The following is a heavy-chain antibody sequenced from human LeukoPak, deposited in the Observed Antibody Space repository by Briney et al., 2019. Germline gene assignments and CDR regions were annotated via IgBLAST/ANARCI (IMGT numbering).Heavy chain of an antibody. CDR2: IYHSGTT. CDR1: GYSITSSSW. D-gene: IGHD3-10*01. Sequence: PSETLSLTCAVSGYSITSSSWWGWLRQPPGKGLEWIGYIYHSGTTYYNPSLQSRVTMSVDTSKNQFSLKLSSVTAVDTAVYYCARKENVYYYFDYWGQGTLVTVSS. J-gene: IGHJ4*02. V-gene: IGHV4-28*01. CDR3: ARKENVYYYFDY.